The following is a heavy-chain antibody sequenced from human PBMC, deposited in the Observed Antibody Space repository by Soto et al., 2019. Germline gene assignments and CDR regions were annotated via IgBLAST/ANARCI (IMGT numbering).Heavy chain of an antibody. CDR2: IYYSGST. J-gene: IGHJ6*03. D-gene: IGHD2-2*01. Sequence: QLQLPESGPGLVKPSETLSLTCTVSGGSISSSSYYWGWIRQPPGKGLEWIGSIYYSGSTYYNPSLKSRVSISLGTSKNHFSLKLSSVTAADTAVYYCASGIVVVPAAIIYYYTYMDVWGKGTTVTVSS. V-gene: IGHV4-39*02. CDR3: ASGIVVVPAAIIYYYTYMDV. CDR1: GGSISSSSYY.